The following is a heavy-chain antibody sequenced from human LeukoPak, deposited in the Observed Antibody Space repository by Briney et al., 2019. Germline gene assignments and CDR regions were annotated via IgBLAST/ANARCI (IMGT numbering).Heavy chain of an antibody. CDR2: IYYSGST. V-gene: IGHV4-39*07. CDR1: GGSISTDRYN. D-gene: IGHD3-9*01. CDR3: ARGATSYDYDILTGYYKGRYYSDY. Sequence: PSETLSLTCTVSGGSISTDRYNWGWIRQPPGKGLEWIGSIYYSGSTYYNPPLKSRVTISVDTSKNQFSLKLSSVTAADTAVYYCARGATSYDYDILTGYYKGRYYSDYWGQGTLVTVSS. J-gene: IGHJ4*02.